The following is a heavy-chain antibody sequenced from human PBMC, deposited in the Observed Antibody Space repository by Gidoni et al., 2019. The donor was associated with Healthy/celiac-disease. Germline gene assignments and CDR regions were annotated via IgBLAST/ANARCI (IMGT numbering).Heavy chain of an antibody. CDR1: GFSLSTSGMC. CDR3: ARTPTRYCSSTSCYPYYYYGMDV. D-gene: IGHD2-2*01. J-gene: IGHJ6*02. Sequence: QVTLRESGPALVKPTQTLTLTCTFSGFSLSTSGMCVSWFRQPPGKALEWLARIDWDDDKYYSTSLKTRLTNSKDTSKNQVVLTMTNMDPVDTATYYCARTPTRYCSSTSCYPYYYYGMDVWGQGTTVTVSS. CDR2: IDWDDDK. V-gene: IGHV2-70*15.